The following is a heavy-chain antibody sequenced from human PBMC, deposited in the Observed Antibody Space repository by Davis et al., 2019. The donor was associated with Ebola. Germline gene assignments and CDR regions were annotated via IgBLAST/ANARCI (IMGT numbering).Heavy chain of an antibody. CDR2: INAGNGNT. Sequence: ASVKVSCKASGYTFTNFGIHWVRQAPGQRLEWMGWINAGNGNTTYSQKFQGRVTFTTDTSANTAYMEMSSLRSGDTAVFYCARDRYNPHIPGYHHNAMDVWGQGTTVAVS. CDR1: GYTFTNFG. CDR3: ARDRYNPHIPGYHHNAMDV. J-gene: IGHJ6*02. V-gene: IGHV1-3*01. D-gene: IGHD1-1*01.